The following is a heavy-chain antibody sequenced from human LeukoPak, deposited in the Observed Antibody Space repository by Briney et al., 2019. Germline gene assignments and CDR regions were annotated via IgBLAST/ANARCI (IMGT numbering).Heavy chain of an antibody. Sequence: GGSLRLSCAASGFPFSIYPMKWVRQAPGRGLEWLLAITGSGGSTFYADSLKGRFTISRDNSKNTLYLQMDSLRAEDTAVYYCAKGRAAVVGTYDCWGQGTLVTVSS. CDR3: AKGRAAVVGTYDC. V-gene: IGHV3-23*01. CDR1: GFPFSIYP. J-gene: IGHJ4*02. CDR2: ITGSGGST. D-gene: IGHD6-19*01.